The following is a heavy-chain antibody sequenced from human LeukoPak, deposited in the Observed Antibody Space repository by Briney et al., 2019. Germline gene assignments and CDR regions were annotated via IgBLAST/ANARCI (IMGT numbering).Heavy chain of an antibody. V-gene: IGHV3-66*01. J-gene: IGHJ4*02. D-gene: IGHD3-22*01. CDR3: ARGGSYFDISGYYFY. CDR1: GFTSSDYY. CDR2: IYSGGST. Sequence: GGSLRLSCAVSGFTSSDYYMSWVRQAPGKGLEWVSIIYSGGSTSYADSVKGRFTISRDNSKNTLYLQMNSLRTEDTAVYYCARGGSYFDISGYYFYWGQGTLVTVSS.